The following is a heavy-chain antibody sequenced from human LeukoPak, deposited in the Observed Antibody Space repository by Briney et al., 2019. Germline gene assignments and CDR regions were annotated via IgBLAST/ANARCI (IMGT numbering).Heavy chain of an antibody. V-gene: IGHV3-66*02. Sequence: GGSLRLSCAASGFTVSSNYMSWVRQAPGKGLEWVLVIYSGGSTYYADSVKGRFTISRDNSKNTLYLQMNSLRAEDTAVYYCARDMRSGSYNFDYWGQGTLVTVSS. CDR1: GFTVSSNY. CDR3: ARDMRSGSYNFDY. J-gene: IGHJ4*02. CDR2: IYSGGST. D-gene: IGHD1-26*01.